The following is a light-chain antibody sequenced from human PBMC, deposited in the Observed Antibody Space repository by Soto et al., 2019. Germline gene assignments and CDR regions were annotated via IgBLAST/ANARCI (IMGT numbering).Light chain of an antibody. CDR3: LQHYSYSWT. CDR2: HTS. Sequence: DIPMTQSPSTLSASVGDTVTITCRASQSLSGWLAWYQQKPGKAPQRLIYHTSHLQSGVPSRFSGSGSGTEFTLTINSLQPEDVATYYCLQHYSYSWTFGQGTKVDIK. V-gene: IGKV1-5*01. CDR1: QSLSGW. J-gene: IGKJ1*01.